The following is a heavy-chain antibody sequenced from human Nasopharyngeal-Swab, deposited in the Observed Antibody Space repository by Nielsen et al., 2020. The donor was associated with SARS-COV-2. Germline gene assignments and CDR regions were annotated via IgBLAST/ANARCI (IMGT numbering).Heavy chain of an antibody. J-gene: IGHJ3*02. V-gene: IGHV4-59*08. CDR3: ARPATTAQSDAFDI. Sequence: SETLSLTCTVSGDSISSYFWTWVRQPPGKGLEWIGYIYYSGSTNYNPSLKSRVTISVDTSKNRFSLRLNSVTAADTAVYYCARPATTAQSDAFDIWGQGTMVTVS. CDR2: IYYSGST. CDR1: GDSISSYF. D-gene: IGHD1-1*01.